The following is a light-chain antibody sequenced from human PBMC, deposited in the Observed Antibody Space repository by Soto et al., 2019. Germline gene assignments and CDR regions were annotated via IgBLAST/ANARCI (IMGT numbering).Light chain of an antibody. CDR1: QSVSSN. CDR2: GAS. CDR3: QQYNNWPWT. Sequence: IVLTQSPDTLSLSPGERATLSCRASQSVSSNLAWYQQKPGQAPRLLIYGASTRATGIPARFSGSGSGTEFTLTISSLQSEDFAVYYCQQYNNWPWTFGQGTKVDIK. J-gene: IGKJ1*01. V-gene: IGKV3-15*01.